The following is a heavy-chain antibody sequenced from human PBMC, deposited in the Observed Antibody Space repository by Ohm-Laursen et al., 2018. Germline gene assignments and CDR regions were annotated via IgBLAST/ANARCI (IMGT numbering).Heavy chain of an antibody. CDR2: INHSGNR. J-gene: IGHJ4*02. V-gene: IGHV4-34*01. Sequence: PSDTLSLTCAVYGGYFSGYYWTWTRQTPGKGLEWIGEINHSGNRNFIPSLKSRVAMSVDTSKNQFSLKLTSVTAADTAVYYCARKKNWGMLGYWGQGTLVTVSS. CDR1: GGYFSGYY. D-gene: IGHD7-27*01. CDR3: ARKKNWGMLGY.